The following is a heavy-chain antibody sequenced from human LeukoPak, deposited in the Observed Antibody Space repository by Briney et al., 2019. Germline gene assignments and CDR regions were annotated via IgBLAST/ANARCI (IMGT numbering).Heavy chain of an antibody. CDR1: GYTFTSYG. CDR3: ARGRRVVRGVITTLGNYYYYMDV. CDR2: IIPIFGTA. Sequence: VASVKVSCKASGYTFTSYGISWVRQAPGQGLEWMGGIIPIFGTANYAQKFQGRVTITADESTSTAYMELSSLRSEDTAVYYCARGRRVVRGVITTLGNYYYYMDVWGKGTTVTVSS. J-gene: IGHJ6*03. D-gene: IGHD3-10*01. V-gene: IGHV1-69*13.